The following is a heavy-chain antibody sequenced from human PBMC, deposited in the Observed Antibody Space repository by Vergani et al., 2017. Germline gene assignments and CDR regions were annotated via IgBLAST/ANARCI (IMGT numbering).Heavy chain of an antibody. J-gene: IGHJ3*02. Sequence: QVQLQESGPGLVKPSQTLSLTCTVSGGSISTGSYYWTWIRQPAGKGLEWIGRIYTRGTTNYTPSLKSRVTISLDPSRNQFSLKLSSVTAADTAVYFCARDPRSTPHAFDIWGQGTRVTVS. CDR2: IYTRGTT. CDR3: ARDPRSTPHAFDI. V-gene: IGHV4-61*02. CDR1: GGSISTGSYY. D-gene: IGHD5/OR15-5a*01.